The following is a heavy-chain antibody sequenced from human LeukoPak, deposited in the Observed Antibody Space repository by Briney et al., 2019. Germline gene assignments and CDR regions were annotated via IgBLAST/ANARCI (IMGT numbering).Heavy chain of an antibody. D-gene: IGHD4-17*01. Sequence: SESLSLTCAVYGGSFSGYYWSWVRHPPGKGLEWIGEINHSVSTNYHPSFRSRVTISGDTPKNQFSLNLSAVTPADTPWFYLAREPSVTSFDYWGQGTLVTVSS. CDR3: AREPSVTSFDY. V-gene: IGHV4-34*01. J-gene: IGHJ4*02. CDR1: GGSFSGYY. CDR2: INHSVST.